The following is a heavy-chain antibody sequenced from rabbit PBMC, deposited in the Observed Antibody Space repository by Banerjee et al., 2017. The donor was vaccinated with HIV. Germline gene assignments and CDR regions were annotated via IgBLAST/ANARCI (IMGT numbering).Heavy chain of an antibody. D-gene: IGHD1-1*01. J-gene: IGHJ4*01. V-gene: IGHV1S47*01. CDR3: ARLYAGSSGYLSL. Sequence: QEQLVESGGGLVQPGGSLTLSCKASGFDLSKYGVSWVRQAPGKGLEWIGYIKTGSGRTYYASWVNGRFTISSHNAQNTLYLQLNSLTAADTATYFCARLYAGSSGYLSLWGPGTLVTVS. CDR1: GFDLSKYG. CDR2: IKTGSGRT.